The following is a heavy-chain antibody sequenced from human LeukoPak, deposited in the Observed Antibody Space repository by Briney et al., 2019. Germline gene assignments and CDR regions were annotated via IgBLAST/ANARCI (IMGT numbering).Heavy chain of an antibody. CDR1: GYTFTSYD. V-gene: IGHV1-8*01. Sequence: ASVKVSCKASGYTFTSYDINWVRQATGQGLEWMGWMNPNSGNTGYAQKFQGRVTMTSNTSISTAYMELSSLRSEDTAVYYCARFGVSCSSTSCHPSVYWGQGTLVTVSS. CDR3: ARFGVSCSSTSCHPSVY. J-gene: IGHJ4*02. CDR2: MNPNSGNT. D-gene: IGHD2-2*01.